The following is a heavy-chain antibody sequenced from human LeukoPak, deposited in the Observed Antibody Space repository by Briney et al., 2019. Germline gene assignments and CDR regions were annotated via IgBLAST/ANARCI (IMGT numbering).Heavy chain of an antibody. CDR2: IIPIFGTA. J-gene: IGHJ6*04. CDR3: ARGGLMVRGASRSYYYGMDV. D-gene: IGHD3-10*01. V-gene: IGHV1-69*13. Sequence: SVKVSCKASGGTFSSYAISWVRQAPGQGLEWMGGIIPIFGTANYAQKFQGRVTITADESTSTAYMELSSLRSEDTAVYYCARGGLMVRGASRSYYYGMDVWGKGTTVTVSS. CDR1: GGTFSSYA.